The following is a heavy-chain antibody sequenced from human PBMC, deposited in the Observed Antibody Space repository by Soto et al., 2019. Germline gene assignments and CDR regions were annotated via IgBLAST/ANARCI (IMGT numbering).Heavy chain of an antibody. Sequence: QVQLQQWGAGLLKPSETLSLTCAVYGGSFSGYYWSWIRQPPGKGLEWIGEINHSGSTNYNPSLKRRVTISVDTSKNQFSLKLSSVTAADTAVYYCARDRRNDDFWSGYYTGTNAFDIWGQGTMVTVSS. CDR2: INHSGST. CDR1: GGSFSGYY. J-gene: IGHJ3*02. V-gene: IGHV4-34*01. D-gene: IGHD3-3*01. CDR3: ARDRRNDDFWSGYYTGTNAFDI.